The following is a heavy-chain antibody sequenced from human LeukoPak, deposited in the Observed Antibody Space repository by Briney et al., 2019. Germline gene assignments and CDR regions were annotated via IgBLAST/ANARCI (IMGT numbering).Heavy chain of an antibody. V-gene: IGHV3-33*01. CDR1: GFAFSGYG. J-gene: IGHJ4*02. D-gene: IGHD2-2*01. CDR3: ARDCRFGSTTCHDY. Sequence: GGSLRLSCAASGFAFSGYGMHWVRQDPGKGLEGVAVIWYDGNNKYYEDSVKGRFTISRDNSKNTLYLQMNSLRAEDTAVYYCARDCRFGSTTCHDYWGQGTLVTVSS. CDR2: IWYDGNNK.